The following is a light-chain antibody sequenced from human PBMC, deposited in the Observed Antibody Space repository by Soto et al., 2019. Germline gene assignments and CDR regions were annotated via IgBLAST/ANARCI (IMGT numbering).Light chain of an antibody. CDR3: SSYTSSSLEV. CDR1: SSDVGGYDS. Sequence: QSALTQPASVSGSPGQSITISCTGTSSDVGGYDSVSWYQQHPGKAPKLMIFDVTTRPSGISNRFSGSRSGITASLTISGLQAEDEADYYCSSYTSSSLEVFGGGTKLTVL. J-gene: IGLJ3*02. V-gene: IGLV2-14*03. CDR2: DVT.